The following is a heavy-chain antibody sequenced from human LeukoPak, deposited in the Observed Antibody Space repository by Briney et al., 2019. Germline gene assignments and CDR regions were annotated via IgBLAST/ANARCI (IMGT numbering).Heavy chain of an antibody. Sequence: GGSLRLSCAASGFNVSSYEMNWVRQAPGKGLEWVSYISSSGLTIHYADSVKGRFTISRDNAKNSLYLQMNSLRAEDTAVYYCAKDRLNGGDYVFDYWGQGTLVTASS. CDR3: AKDRLNGGDYVFDY. CDR2: ISSSGLTI. CDR1: GFNVSSYE. D-gene: IGHD4-17*01. J-gene: IGHJ4*02. V-gene: IGHV3-48*03.